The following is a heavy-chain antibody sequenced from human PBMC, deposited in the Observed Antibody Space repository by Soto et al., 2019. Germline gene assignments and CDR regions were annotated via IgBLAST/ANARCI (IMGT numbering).Heavy chain of an antibody. CDR2: IKDGGYT. Sequence: QVQLQQWGAGLLKPSETLSLNCAVNGGSLSGYYWSWIRQPPGKGLEWIGEIKDGGYTNYSPSHKSRATISSDTTNNQFSLRLNSVTAADTGVYYCARGQEGVVATHWYQGALVTVSS. V-gene: IGHV4-34*01. CDR1: GGSLSGYY. J-gene: IGHJ4*02. D-gene: IGHD5-12*01. CDR3: ARGQEGVVATH.